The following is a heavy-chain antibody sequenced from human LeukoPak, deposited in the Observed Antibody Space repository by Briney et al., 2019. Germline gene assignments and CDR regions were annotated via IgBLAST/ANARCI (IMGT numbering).Heavy chain of an antibody. CDR1: GYSFTSYW. D-gene: IGHD6-19*01. Sequence: GESLKISCKGSGYSFTSYWICWVRQMPGKVLEWMGIIYPGDSDTRYSPSFQSQVTISADKSISTAYLQWSSLKASDTAMYYCARPSGYSSGWYSTDYWGQGTLVTVSS. CDR3: ARPSGYSSGWYSTDY. V-gene: IGHV5-51*01. J-gene: IGHJ4*02. CDR2: IYPGDSDT.